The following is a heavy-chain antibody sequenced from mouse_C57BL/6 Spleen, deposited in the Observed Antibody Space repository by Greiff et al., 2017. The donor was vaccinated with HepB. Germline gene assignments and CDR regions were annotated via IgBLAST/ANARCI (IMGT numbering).Heavy chain of an antibody. CDR3: ARSRQLFYAMDY. J-gene: IGHJ4*01. CDR2: IYPGDGDT. Sequence: HVQLKQSGPELVKPGASVKISCKASGYAFSSSWMNWVKQRPGKGLEWIGRIYPGDGDTNYNGKFKGKATLTADKSSSTAYMQLSSLTSEDSAVYFCARSRQLFYAMDYWGQGTSVTVSS. V-gene: IGHV1-82*01. CDR1: GYAFSSSW. D-gene: IGHD6-1*01.